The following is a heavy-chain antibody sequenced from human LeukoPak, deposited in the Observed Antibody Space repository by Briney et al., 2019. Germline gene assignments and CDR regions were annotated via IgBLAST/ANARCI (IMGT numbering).Heavy chain of an antibody. CDR3: VRGGLVYAAGLDY. J-gene: IGHJ4*02. CDR2: ISAYNGNT. D-gene: IGHD3/OR15-3a*01. CDR1: GYTFTNYG. Sequence: ASVKVSCKASGYTFTNYGITWVRQAPGQGLEWLGWISAYNGNTSYAQKLKGRVTMTTDTSTSTAYMELRSLRSDDTAVYYCVRGGLVYAAGLDYWGQGTLVTVSS. V-gene: IGHV1-18*01.